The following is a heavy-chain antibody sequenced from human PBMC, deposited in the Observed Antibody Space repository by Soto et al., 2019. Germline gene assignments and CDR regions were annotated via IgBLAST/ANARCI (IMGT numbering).Heavy chain of an antibody. CDR3: ARGAPPCSTSLWMQNYYYYYGMDV. CDR2: IIPIFGTA. Sequence: QVQLVQSGAEVKKPGSSVKVSCKASGGTFSSYAISWVRQAPGQGLEWMGGIIPIFGTANYAQKFQGRVTITADKSTGTAYMELSSLRAEDTAVYYCARGAPPCSTSLWMQNYYYYYGMDVWGQGTTVTVSS. CDR1: GGTFSSYA. J-gene: IGHJ6*02. V-gene: IGHV1-69*06. D-gene: IGHD2-2*01.